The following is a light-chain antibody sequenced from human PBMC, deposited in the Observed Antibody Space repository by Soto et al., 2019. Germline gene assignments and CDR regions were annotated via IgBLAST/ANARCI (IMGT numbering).Light chain of an antibody. CDR2: DAS. V-gene: IGKV3-11*01. CDR1: QSVTTY. J-gene: IGKJ4*01. Sequence: EIVLTQSPATLSLSPGERAIISCRASQSVTTYLAWYQQKPGQAPRLLIHDASNRATGVPARFSGSGSGTDFTLTISSLEPEDVAVYYCQQRSDWPPLTFGGGTKVEI. CDR3: QQRSDWPPLT.